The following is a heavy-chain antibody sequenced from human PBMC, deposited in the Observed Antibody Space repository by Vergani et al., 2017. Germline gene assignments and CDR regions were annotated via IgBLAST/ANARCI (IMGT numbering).Heavy chain of an antibody. CDR1: GYSFTNYW. J-gene: IGHJ4*02. D-gene: IGHD3-22*01. CDR2: IHPADSDT. V-gene: IGHV5-51*01. CDR3: ARLYGRDSSGSKYVDY. Sequence: EVQLVPSGAEVKKPGESLKISCQISGYSFTNYWIGWVRQMPGKGLEWMGIIHPADSDTRYSPSFQGQVTISVDKSISTAYLQRSSLRASDSAMYYCARLYGRDSSGSKYVDYWGQGTLVTVSS.